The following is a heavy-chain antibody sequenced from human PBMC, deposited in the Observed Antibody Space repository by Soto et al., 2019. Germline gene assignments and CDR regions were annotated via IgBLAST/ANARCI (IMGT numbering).Heavy chain of an antibody. V-gene: IGHV3-9*01. D-gene: IGHD3-10*01. CDR3: VKDTSYSSESYYFRYFDL. Sequence: EVQLVESGGGLVQPGRSLRLSCAASGFTFDNYAMHWVRQPPGKGLEWVSGISWNSGGIASADSVEGRFTISRDNAKNSLYLQMNSLRVEDTAFYYCVKDTSYSSESYYFRYFDLWGRGTLVTVSS. CDR2: ISWNSGGI. CDR1: GFTFDNYA. J-gene: IGHJ2*01.